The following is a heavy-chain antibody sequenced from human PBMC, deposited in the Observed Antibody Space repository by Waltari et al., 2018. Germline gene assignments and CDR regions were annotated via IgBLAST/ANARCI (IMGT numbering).Heavy chain of an antibody. J-gene: IGHJ4*02. CDR2: SNGGNGQA. Sequence: QVQLVQSGAEVKKTGASVTVSCKASRNDFAAYAIHWVRQAPGQRLEWMGWSNGGNGQAKYSQRFQDSLTITRDTSVTTAPLEVRRLTSEDTAIYYCASGPSPDFGRYWGQGTLVTVSS. CDR3: ASGPSPDFGRY. D-gene: IGHD3-10*01. CDR1: RNDFAAYA. V-gene: IGHV1-3*01.